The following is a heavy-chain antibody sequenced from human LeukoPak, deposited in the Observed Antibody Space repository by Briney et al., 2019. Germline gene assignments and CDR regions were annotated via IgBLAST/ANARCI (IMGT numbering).Heavy chain of an antibody. CDR3: ARVFAEYSYGHHWFDP. V-gene: IGHV1-2*02. CDR1: GYTFTDYY. CDR2: IKPNSGGT. Sequence: ASVKVSCKASGYTFTDYYIHWVRQAPGQGPEWMGWIKPNSGGTNYAQKFQARVTMTRDTSISTAYMELSRLTSDDTAVYYCARVFAEYSYGHHWFDPWGQGTLVTVSS. D-gene: IGHD5-18*01. J-gene: IGHJ5*02.